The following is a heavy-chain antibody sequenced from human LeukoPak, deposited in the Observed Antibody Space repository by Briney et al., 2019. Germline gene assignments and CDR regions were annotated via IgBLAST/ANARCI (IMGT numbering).Heavy chain of an antibody. J-gene: IGHJ4*02. CDR2: IYSGGST. CDR1: GFTVSSNY. Sequence: GGSLRPSCAASGFTVSSNYMSWIRQAPGKGLEWVSVIYSGGSTYYADSVKGRFTISRDNSKNSLYLQMNSLRAEDTAVYYCARGNPYDFWSGYYFDYWGQGTLVTVSS. V-gene: IGHV3-66*01. D-gene: IGHD3-3*01. CDR3: ARGNPYDFWSGYYFDY.